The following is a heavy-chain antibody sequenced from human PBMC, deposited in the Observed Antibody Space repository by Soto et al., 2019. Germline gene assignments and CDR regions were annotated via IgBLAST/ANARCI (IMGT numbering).Heavy chain of an antibody. D-gene: IGHD2-15*01. V-gene: IGHV1-69*02. Sequence: SVKVSCKASGGTFSSYTISWVRQAPGQGLEWMGRIIPILGIANYAQKFQGRVTITADKSTSTAYMELSSLRSEDTAVYYCARGYELLLAFDIWGQGTMVTVSS. J-gene: IGHJ3*02. CDR1: GGTFSSYT. CDR2: IIPILGIA. CDR3: ARGYELLLAFDI.